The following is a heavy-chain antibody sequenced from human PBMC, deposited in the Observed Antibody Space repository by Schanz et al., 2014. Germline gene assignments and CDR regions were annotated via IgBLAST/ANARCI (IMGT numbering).Heavy chain of an antibody. CDR1: GFTFSSYA. Sequence: EVQLLESGGGLVQPGGSLRLSCAASGFTFSSYAMSWVRQAPGKGLEWVSAVSGSGGSNYYAVSVKGRFTTARDNSKTALYLQRNSLRAEDTAVCYCAKQIDYGSWAVTRNWGQGTLVTVSS. CDR3: AKQIDYGSWAVTRN. V-gene: IGHV3-23*01. J-gene: IGHJ4*02. CDR2: VSGSGGSN. D-gene: IGHD3-16*01.